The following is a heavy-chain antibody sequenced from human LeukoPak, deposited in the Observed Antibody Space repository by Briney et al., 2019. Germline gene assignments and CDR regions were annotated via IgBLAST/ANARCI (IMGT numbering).Heavy chain of an antibody. V-gene: IGHV1-18*01. CDR1: GGTFSSYA. D-gene: IGHD3-3*01. CDR2: ISAYNGNT. Sequence: GASVKVSCKASGGTFSSYAISWVRQAPGQGFEWMGWISAYNGNTNYAQKLQGRVTMTTDTSTSTAYMELRSLRSDDTAVYYCARWYYDFWSGYGDYWGQGTLVIVSS. J-gene: IGHJ4*02. CDR3: ARWYYDFWSGYGDY.